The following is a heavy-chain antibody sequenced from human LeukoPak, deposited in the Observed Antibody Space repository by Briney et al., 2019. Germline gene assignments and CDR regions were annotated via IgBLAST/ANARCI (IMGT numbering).Heavy chain of an antibody. D-gene: IGHD5-18*01. V-gene: IGHV3-64*02. CDR1: GFTFSSYA. J-gene: IGHJ4*02. CDR3: ARGGGRNTTMVWAFDY. CDR2: ISTNGGST. Sequence: GGSLRLSCAASGFTFSSYAMHWVRQAPGKGLEYVSGISTNGGSTYYADSVKGSYTISRDNSQNTLFLHMGSLREEDMAVYYCARGGGRNTTMVWAFDYWGQGTLVTVSS.